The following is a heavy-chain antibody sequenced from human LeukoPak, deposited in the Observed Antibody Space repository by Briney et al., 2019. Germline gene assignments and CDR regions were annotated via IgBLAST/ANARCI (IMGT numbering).Heavy chain of an antibody. J-gene: IGHJ5*02. D-gene: IGHD3-9*01. V-gene: IGHV1-18*01. CDR2: ISAHNGNT. CDR1: GYTFTSYG. Sequence: ASVKVSCKASGYTFTSYGISWVRQAPGQGLEWMGWISAHNGNTNYAQKLQGRVTMTTDTSTSTAYMELRSLRSDDTAVYYCARCPWTYDILTGYWGSAWFDPWGQGTLVTVSS. CDR3: ARCPWTYDILTGYWGSAWFDP.